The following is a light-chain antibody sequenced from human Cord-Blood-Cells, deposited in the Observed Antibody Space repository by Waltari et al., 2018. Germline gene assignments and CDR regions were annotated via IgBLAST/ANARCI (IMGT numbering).Light chain of an antibody. CDR2: DAS. J-gene: IGKJ5*01. CDR1: QSARSY. V-gene: IGKV3-11*01. CDR3: QQRSNWPIT. Sequence: IVLTQSPATLSLSTAERAARSCRATQSARSYLAWYQQTPGQALRLLSYDASNRATGIPARFSGSGSGTDFTLTISSLAPEDFAVYYCQQRSNWPITFGQGTRLEIK.